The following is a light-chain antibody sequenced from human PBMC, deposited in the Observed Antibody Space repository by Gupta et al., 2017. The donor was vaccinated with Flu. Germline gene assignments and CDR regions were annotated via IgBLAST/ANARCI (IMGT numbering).Light chain of an antibody. CDR1: RSNICAVND. Sequence: SVLTQPPSVSGTPGHRVTISCTGSRSNICAVNDVQWFQQLPGTAPKRLIYGNINRPSGVSDRFSGSRSGTSASLAISGLQAEGEADYYSQSYDSSLIGDVFGTGTKVTVL. CDR3: QSYDSSLIGDV. J-gene: IGLJ1*01. V-gene: IGLV1-40*01. CDR2: GNI.